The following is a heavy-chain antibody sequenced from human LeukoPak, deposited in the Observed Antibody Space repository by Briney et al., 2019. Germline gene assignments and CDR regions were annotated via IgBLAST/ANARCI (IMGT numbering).Heavy chain of an antibody. CDR1: GFTFSSYA. V-gene: IGHV3-23*01. Sequence: GGSLRLSCAASGFTFSSYAMSWVRQAPGKGLEWVSAISGSGGSTYYADSVKGRFTISRDNSKNTLYLQMNSLRAEDTAVYYCAKDLGGQYSSSLWFDYWGQGTLVTVSS. CDR3: AKDLGGQYSSSLWFDY. J-gene: IGHJ4*02. CDR2: ISGSGGST. D-gene: IGHD6-13*01.